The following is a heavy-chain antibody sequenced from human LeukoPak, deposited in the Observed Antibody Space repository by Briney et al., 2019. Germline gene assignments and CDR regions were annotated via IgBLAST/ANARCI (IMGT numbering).Heavy chain of an antibody. D-gene: IGHD1-26*01. CDR3: AKDTASGYGGYFDY. Sequence: PGGSLRLSCAASGLTFDDYAMHWVRHAPGKGLEWVSLISWDGGSTYYADSVKGRFTISRDNSKNSLYLQMNSLRAEDTALYYCAKDTASGYGGYFDYWGQGTLVTVSS. V-gene: IGHV3-43D*03. J-gene: IGHJ4*02. CDR2: ISWDGGST. CDR1: GLTFDDYA.